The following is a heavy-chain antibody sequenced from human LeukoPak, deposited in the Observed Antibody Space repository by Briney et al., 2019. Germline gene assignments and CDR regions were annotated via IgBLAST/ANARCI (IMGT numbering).Heavy chain of an antibody. CDR1: GGSISSSSYY. D-gene: IGHD1-26*01. CDR2: IYYSGST. J-gene: IGHJ4*02. Sequence: SETLSLTCTVSGGSISSSSYYWGWIRQPPGKGLEWIGSIYYSGSTYYNPSLKSRVTISVDTSKNQFSLKLSSVTAADTAVYYCARDLGGSYPTYDYWGQGTLVTASS. V-gene: IGHV4-39*07. CDR3: ARDLGGSYPTYDY.